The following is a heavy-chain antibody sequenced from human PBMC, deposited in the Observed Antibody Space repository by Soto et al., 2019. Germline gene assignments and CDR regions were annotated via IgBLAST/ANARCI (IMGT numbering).Heavy chain of an antibody. Sequence: SLRLSCAASGFIFSSYTMHWVRQAPGKGLEWVGVITYDGSNQYYADSVKGRFTISRDNSRNMLFLQMNSLRPDDTAVYYCARGPSESCHVYAYWGQGTLVTGSA. CDR3: ARGPSESCHVYAY. D-gene: IGHD1-26*01. CDR2: ITYDGSNQ. V-gene: IGHV3-30-3*01. CDR1: GFIFSSYT. J-gene: IGHJ4*01.